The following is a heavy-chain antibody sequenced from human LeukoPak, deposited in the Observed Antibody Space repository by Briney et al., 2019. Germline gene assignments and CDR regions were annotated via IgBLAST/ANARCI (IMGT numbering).Heavy chain of an antibody. Sequence: SETLSLTCTVSGGSTSSSSFYWGWIRQPPGKGLECIGRISYSGRTYYNPSLQSRVTISVDTSKNQFSLRLSSVTAADTAVYYCARLRTYYYDSSGYYNFDFWGQGTLVTVSS. CDR2: ISYSGRT. V-gene: IGHV4-39*01. J-gene: IGHJ4*02. D-gene: IGHD3-22*01. CDR3: ARLRTYYYDSSGYYNFDF. CDR1: GGSTSSSSFY.